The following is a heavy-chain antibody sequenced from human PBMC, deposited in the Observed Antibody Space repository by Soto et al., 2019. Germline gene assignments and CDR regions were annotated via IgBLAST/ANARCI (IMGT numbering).Heavy chain of an antibody. Sequence: QVTLKESGPVLVKPTETLTLTCAVSGFSLNTGRMGVTWIRQPPGKALEWLAHIFSSDEKSYSTSLMTRLTISKDTSQSQVVLTMTNVDPLDTATYYCARIVGEWNGYQFDVWGQGALVTVSA. V-gene: IGHV2-26*01. D-gene: IGHD3-10*01. J-gene: IGHJ5*02. CDR3: ARIVGEWNGYQFDV. CDR2: IFSSDEK. CDR1: GFSLNTGRMG.